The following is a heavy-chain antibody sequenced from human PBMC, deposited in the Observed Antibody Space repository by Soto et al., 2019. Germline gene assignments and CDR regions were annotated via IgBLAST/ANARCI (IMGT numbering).Heavy chain of an antibody. CDR1: GFTFSGSA. D-gene: IGHD3-10*01. CDR2: IRSKANSYAT. J-gene: IGHJ5*02. Sequence: GGSLRLSCAASGFTFSGSAMHWVRQASGKGLEWVGRIRSKANSYATAYAASVKGRFTISRDDSKNTAYLQMNSLKTEDTAVYYCTRSVSGPTGRRGSGFDPWGQGTLVTVSS. V-gene: IGHV3-73*01. CDR3: TRSVSGPTGRRGSGFDP.